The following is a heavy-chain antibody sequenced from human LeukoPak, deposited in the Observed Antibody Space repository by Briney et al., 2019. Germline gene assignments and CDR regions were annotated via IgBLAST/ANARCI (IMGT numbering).Heavy chain of an antibody. V-gene: IGHV1-18*01. Sequence: GASVKVSCKASGHTFTNYGITWVRQAPGQGLEWMGWISAYNGNTNYAQKFQGRVTMTTDTSTNTVYMELRSLRSDDTAVYYCARDLGYYGSGSLGWFDPWGQGTLVTVSS. CDR1: GHTFTNYG. CDR2: ISAYNGNT. J-gene: IGHJ5*02. CDR3: ARDLGYYGSGSLGWFDP. D-gene: IGHD3-10*01.